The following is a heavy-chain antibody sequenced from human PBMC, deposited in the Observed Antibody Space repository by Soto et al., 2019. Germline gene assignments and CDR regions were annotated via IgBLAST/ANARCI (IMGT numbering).Heavy chain of an antibody. D-gene: IGHD2-15*01. CDR2: IIPSFGTA. V-gene: IGHV1-69*01. CDR1: GGTFSSYA. Sequence: QVQLVQSGAEVKKPGSSVKVSCKASGGTFSSYAISWVRQAPGQGLEWMGGIIPSFGTANYAQKFQGRVTITADESTSTAYMELSSLRSEDTAVYYCARGVAPRGYYYYYGMDVWGQGTTVTVSS. CDR3: ARGVAPRGYYYYYGMDV. J-gene: IGHJ6*02.